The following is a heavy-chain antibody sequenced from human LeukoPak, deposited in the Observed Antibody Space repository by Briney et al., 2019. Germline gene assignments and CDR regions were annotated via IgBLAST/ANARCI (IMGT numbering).Heavy chain of an antibody. CDR1: GGSISSYY. J-gene: IGHJ6*03. V-gene: IGHV4-4*09. CDR3: ARGRLDYYYMDV. CDR2: IYTSGSP. Sequence: PSETLSLTCTVSGGSISSYYWSWIRQPPGKGLEWIGYIYTSGSPNYNPSLKSRVTISVDTSRNQFSLKLSSVTAADTAVYYCARGRLDYYYMDVWGRGTTVTVSS. D-gene: IGHD3-9*01.